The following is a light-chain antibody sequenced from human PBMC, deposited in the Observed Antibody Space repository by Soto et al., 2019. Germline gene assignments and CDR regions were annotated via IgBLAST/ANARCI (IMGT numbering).Light chain of an antibody. CDR3: LHHNSYLALT. Sequence: DIPMTQSPSSLSASVGDRVTITCRASQGIRDDLGWYQQKPGKAPKRLIYAASTLQSGVPSRFSGSRSGTEFTLTIIILQPEDFATYYCLHHNSYLALTFGGGTKVETK. CDR1: QGIRDD. CDR2: AAS. V-gene: IGKV1-17*01. J-gene: IGKJ4*01.